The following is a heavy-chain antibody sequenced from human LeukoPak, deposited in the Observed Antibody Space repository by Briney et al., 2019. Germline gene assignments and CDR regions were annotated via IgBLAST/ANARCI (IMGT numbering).Heavy chain of an antibody. V-gene: IGHV1-69*05. J-gene: IGHJ4*02. CDR2: IIPIFGTA. CDR3: AREAWFGELSYFDY. CDR1: GGTFSSYA. Sequence: SVKVSCKASGGTFSSYAISWVRQAPGQGLEWMGGIIPIFGTANYAQKFQGKVTITTDESKSTAYMELSSLRSEDTAVYYCAREAWFGELSYFDYWGQGTLVTVSS. D-gene: IGHD3-10*01.